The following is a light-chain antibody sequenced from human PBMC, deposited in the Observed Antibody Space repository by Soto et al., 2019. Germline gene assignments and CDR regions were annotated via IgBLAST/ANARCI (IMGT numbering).Light chain of an antibody. CDR1: SSDVGSSNG. CDR3: SSYTTSSTYV. Sequence: QSVLTQPPSVSGSPGQSVAISCTGTSSDVGSSNGVSWYQQPPGTAPKLMIYDVSNRPSRVPDRFSGSKSGNTAPLTISGLQAEDEADYYCSSYTTSSTYVFGTGTKVTVL. J-gene: IGLJ1*01. CDR2: DVS. V-gene: IGLV2-18*02.